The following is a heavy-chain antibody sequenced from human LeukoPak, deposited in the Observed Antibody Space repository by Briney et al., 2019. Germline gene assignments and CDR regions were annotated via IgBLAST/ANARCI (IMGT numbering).Heavy chain of an antibody. CDR2: ISWNSGSI. CDR3: AKDHWGATDY. V-gene: IGHV3-9*01. Sequence: SLRLSCAASGFTFDDYAMHWVRQAPGKGLEWVSGISWNSGSIGYADSVKGRFTISRDNSKNTLYLQMNSLRAEDTAVYYCAKDHWGATDYWGQGTLVTVSS. CDR1: GFTFDDYA. J-gene: IGHJ4*02. D-gene: IGHD1-26*01.